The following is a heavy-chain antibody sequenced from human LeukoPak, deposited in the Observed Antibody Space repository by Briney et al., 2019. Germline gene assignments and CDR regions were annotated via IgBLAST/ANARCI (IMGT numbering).Heavy chain of an antibody. CDR3: ARGIAARHYYYYYMDV. J-gene: IGHJ6*03. D-gene: IGHD6-6*01. CDR2: INHSGST. V-gene: IGHV4-34*01. Sequence: MPSETLSLTCAVYGGSFSGYYWSWIRQPPGKGLEWIGEINHSGSTNYNPSLKSRVTISVDPSKNQFSLKLSSVTAADTAVYYCARGIAARHYYYYYMDVWGKGTTVTVSS. CDR1: GGSFSGYY.